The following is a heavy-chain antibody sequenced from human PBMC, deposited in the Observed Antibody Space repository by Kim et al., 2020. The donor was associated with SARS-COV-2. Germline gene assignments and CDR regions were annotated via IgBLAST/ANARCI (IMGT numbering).Heavy chain of an antibody. Sequence: GESLKISCKGSGYSFTSYWIGWVRQMPGKGLEWMGIIYPGDSDTRYSPSFQGQVTISADKSISTAYLQWSSLKASDTAMYYCATSTTRSPFYDFWSGYPLYYGMDVWGQGTTVTVSS. D-gene: IGHD3-3*01. CDR2: IYPGDSDT. CDR3: ATSTTRSPFYDFWSGYPLYYGMDV. V-gene: IGHV5-51*01. CDR1: GYSFTSYW. J-gene: IGHJ6*02.